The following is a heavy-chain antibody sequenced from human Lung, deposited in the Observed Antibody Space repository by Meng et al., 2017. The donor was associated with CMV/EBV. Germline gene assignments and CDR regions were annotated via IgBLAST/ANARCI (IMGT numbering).Heavy chain of an antibody. Sequence: ASVKVSXKASGYTFTTYDINWVRQATGQGLEWMGWMNPNSGNTGYAQKFQGRVTLTRVTSITTAYMELSRLTSDDTAVYYCARTRIEVEPDGRKIKYYNYGMDVWGQGTXVTVSS. V-gene: IGHV1-8*01. CDR2: MNPNSGNT. D-gene: IGHD2-2*01. CDR1: GYTFTTYD. J-gene: IGHJ6*02. CDR3: ARTRIEVEPDGRKIKYYNYGMDV.